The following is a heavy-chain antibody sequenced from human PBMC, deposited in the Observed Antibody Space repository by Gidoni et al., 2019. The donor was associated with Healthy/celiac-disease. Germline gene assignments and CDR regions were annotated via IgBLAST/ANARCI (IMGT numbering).Heavy chain of an antibody. CDR1: GASSSSYA. D-gene: IGHD3-22*01. CDR2: IIPIFGTA. J-gene: IGHJ3*02. Sequence: QVQLVQSGAEVTKPGSSVKVSCKASGASSSSYATSWVRQAPGQGLEWMGGIIPIFGTANYAQKFQGRVTITADESTSTAYMELSSLRSEDTAVYYCARDGYYYDSSGYGDAFDIWGQGTMVTVSS. CDR3: ARDGYYYDSSGYGDAFDI. V-gene: IGHV1-69*01.